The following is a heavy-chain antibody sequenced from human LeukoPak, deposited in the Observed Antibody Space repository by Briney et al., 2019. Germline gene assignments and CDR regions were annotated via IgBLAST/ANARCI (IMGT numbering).Heavy chain of an antibody. CDR1: GFTFSSYS. CDR2: ISGSGGST. CDR3: AKAEGNSGAFDI. V-gene: IGHV3-23*01. Sequence: PGGSLRLSCAASGFTFSSYSMNWVRQAPGKGLEWVSAISGSGGSTYYADSVKGRFTISRDNSKNTLYLQMNSLRAEDTAVYYCAKAEGNSGAFDIWGQGTMVTVSS. J-gene: IGHJ3*02. D-gene: IGHD7-27*01.